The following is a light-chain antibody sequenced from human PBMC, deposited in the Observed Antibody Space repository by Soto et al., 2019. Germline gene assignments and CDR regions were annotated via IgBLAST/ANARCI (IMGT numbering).Light chain of an antibody. CDR3: QHYRSPYA. V-gene: IGKV3-20*01. Sequence: EVVLTQSPGTLSLSPGERATLSCRASQTVSNTYIAWYQQKSGQAPRLLIYGASSRTTGIPDRFSGSGSGKDFTLASSSLAAENIEVCYFQHYRSPYAFGQGNKLEIK. CDR1: QTVSNTY. J-gene: IGKJ2*01. CDR2: GAS.